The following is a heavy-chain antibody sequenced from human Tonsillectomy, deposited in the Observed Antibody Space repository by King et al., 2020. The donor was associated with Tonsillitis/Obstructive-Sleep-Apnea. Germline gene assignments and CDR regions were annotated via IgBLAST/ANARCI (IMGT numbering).Heavy chain of an antibody. CDR1: GFTFSSYG. V-gene: IGHV3-30*18. J-gene: IGHJ4*02. CDR2: ISYDGSNK. CDR3: AKAADY. Sequence: VQLVESGGGVVQPGRSLRLSCAASGFTFSSYGMHWVRQAPGKGLEWVAVISYDGSNKYYADSVKGRFTISRDNSKNTLYLQMNSLRAEDTAVYYCAKAADYWGQGTLVTVSS.